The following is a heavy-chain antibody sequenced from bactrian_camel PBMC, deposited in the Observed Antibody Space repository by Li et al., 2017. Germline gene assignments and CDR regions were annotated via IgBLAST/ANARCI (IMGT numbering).Heavy chain of an antibody. CDR1: GFYFYSFY. J-gene: IGHJ4*01. Sequence: HVQLVESGGGSVQTGGSLRLSCEASGFYFYSFYMSWIRQAPGKEREFVARVGGDGGTTYTESVKGRFIASQDGPKSVVYLQMNSLKPEDTAMYFCASDGPPFDCNAGTWFFPSGQGTQVTVS. CDR2: VGGDGGT. V-gene: IGHV3S60*01. D-gene: IGHD1*01.